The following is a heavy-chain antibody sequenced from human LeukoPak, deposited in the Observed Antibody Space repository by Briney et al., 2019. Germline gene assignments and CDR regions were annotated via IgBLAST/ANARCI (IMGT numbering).Heavy chain of an antibody. V-gene: IGHV4-59*08. CDR2: IYYSGST. CDR1: GGSFSGYY. D-gene: IGHD3-22*01. J-gene: IGHJ4*02. Sequence: PSETLSLTCAVYGGSFSGYYWSWIRQPPGKGLEWIGYIYYSGSTNYNPSLKSRVTISVDTSKNQFSLKLSSVTAADTAVYHCARLNYYYDSSGYYFWYFDYWGQGTLVTASS. CDR3: ARLNYYYDSSGYYFWYFDY.